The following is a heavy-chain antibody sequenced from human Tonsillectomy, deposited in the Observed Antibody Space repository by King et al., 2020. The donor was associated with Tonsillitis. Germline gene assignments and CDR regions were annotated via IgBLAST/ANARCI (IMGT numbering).Heavy chain of an antibody. CDR2: IRSKTYGGTT. J-gene: IGHJ4*02. CDR1: GFTFGDYA. Sequence: VQLVESGGGLVQPGRSLRLSCTASGFTFGDYAMSWFRQAPGKGLEWVGFIRSKTYGGTTEYAASVKGRFTISRDDSKNIAYLQMNSLKTEDTSVYYCTRGPGTTMVTFWPLGYWGQGTLVTVSS. D-gene: IGHD5-18*01. CDR3: TRGPGTTMVTFWPLGY. V-gene: IGHV3-49*03.